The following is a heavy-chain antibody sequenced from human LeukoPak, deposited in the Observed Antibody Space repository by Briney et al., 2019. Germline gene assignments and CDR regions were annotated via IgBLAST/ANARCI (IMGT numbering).Heavy chain of an antibody. V-gene: IGHV3-53*01. J-gene: IGHJ4*02. Sequence: ETLSLTCTVSGGSISSYYWSWVRQAPGKGLEWVSVIYSGGSTYYADSVKGRFTISRDNSKNTLYLQMNSLRAEDTAVYYCARIVRVGCHFDYWGQGTLVTVSS. CDR3: ARIVRVGCHFDY. CDR1: GGSISSYY. D-gene: IGHD2/OR15-2a*01. CDR2: IYSGGST.